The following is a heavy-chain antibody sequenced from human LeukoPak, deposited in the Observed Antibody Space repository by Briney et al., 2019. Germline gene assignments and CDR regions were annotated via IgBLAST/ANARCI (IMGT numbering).Heavy chain of an antibody. CDR1: GFTFSDYS. CDR2: ITSTSSTI. J-gene: IGHJ4*02. CDR3: VRGDGWFGELLNFDN. D-gene: IGHD3-10*01. Sequence: HGGSLRLSCAASGFTFSDYSMNWVRQAPGKGLEWVSYITSTSSTIYQADSVKGRFTISRDNGKNSLYLQMNSLRDEDTAVYYCVRGDGWFGELLNFDNWGQGTLVTVSS. V-gene: IGHV3-48*02.